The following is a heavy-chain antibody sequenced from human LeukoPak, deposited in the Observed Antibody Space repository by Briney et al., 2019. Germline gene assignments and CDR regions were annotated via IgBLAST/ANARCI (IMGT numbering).Heavy chain of an antibody. CDR3: ARQNVATTLFDY. CDR2: IYYSGST. V-gene: IGHV4-39*01. J-gene: IGHJ4*02. Sequence: PSVTLSLTCTVPGGSISSSSYYWGWIRQPPGKGLGWIGCIYYSGSTYYNRSLKSRVTISVDTSKHQFSLKLSSVTAADTAVYYCARQNVATTLFDYWGQGTLVTVSS. CDR1: GGSISSSSYY. D-gene: IGHD5-24*01.